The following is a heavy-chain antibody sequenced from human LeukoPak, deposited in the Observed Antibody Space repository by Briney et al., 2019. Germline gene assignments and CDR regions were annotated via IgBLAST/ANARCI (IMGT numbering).Heavy chain of an antibody. CDR2: ISSSGGST. V-gene: IGHV3-23*01. Sequence: PGGSLRLSCAAFGFIFSTYIMSWVRQAPGKGLEWVSSISSSGGSTYYADSVKGRFTISRDNSKNTLYLQVNSLRAEDTAVYYCAKAAVYHDSCPDSWGQGTLVTVSS. D-gene: IGHD5/OR15-5a*01. CDR3: AKAAVYHDSCPDS. J-gene: IGHJ4*02. CDR1: GFIFSTYI.